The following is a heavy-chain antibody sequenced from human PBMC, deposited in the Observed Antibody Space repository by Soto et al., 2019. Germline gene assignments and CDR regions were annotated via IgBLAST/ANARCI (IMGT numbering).Heavy chain of an antibody. CDR2: IFPIVDTS. CDR1: GGTFSSYA. Sequence: QVQLVQSGAEVRQPASSVKVCCKTSGGTFSSYAISWVRQTPGQGLEWMGGIFPIVDTSTYAQKFQGRVTITADESTSTAYMELSSLRSDDTAIYYCVRVVAIPGYPDNWGQGTLVTVSS. CDR3: VRVVAIPGYPDN. D-gene: IGHD5-12*01. V-gene: IGHV1-69*01. J-gene: IGHJ4*02.